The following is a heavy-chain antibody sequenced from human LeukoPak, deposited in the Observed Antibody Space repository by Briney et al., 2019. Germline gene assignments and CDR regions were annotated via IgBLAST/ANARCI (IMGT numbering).Heavy chain of an antibody. CDR3: ARQRGHSTYFDY. J-gene: IGHJ4*02. Sequence: GGSLRLSCAASGFTFSSYAMSWVRQAPGKGLEWVSAISGSGGSTYYADSVKGRFTISRDNSKNTLYLQMNSLRAEDTAVYYCARQRGHSTYFDYWGQGTLVTVSS. D-gene: IGHD1-1*01. CDR2: ISGSGGST. V-gene: IGHV3-23*01. CDR1: GFTFSSYA.